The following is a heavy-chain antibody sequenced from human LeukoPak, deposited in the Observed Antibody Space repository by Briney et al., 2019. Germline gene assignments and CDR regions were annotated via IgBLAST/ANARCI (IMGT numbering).Heavy chain of an antibody. CDR1: GFTFRNYG. V-gene: IGHV3-30*02. D-gene: IGHD2-8*02. CDR2: IWSDGNNK. CDR3: AKDPGASVPGFYMDV. J-gene: IGHJ6*03. Sequence: GGSLRLSCAASGFTFRNYGMHWVRQATGKGLEWVSSIWSDGNNKLYADSVKGRFTISRDNSKNMLYLQMDSLRPEDTAVFYCAKDPGASVPGFYMDVWGKGTTVTVSS.